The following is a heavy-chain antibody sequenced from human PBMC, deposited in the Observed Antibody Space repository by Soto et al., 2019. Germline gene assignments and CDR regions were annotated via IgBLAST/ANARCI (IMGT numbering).Heavy chain of an antibody. V-gene: IGHV1-69*13. CDR2: IIPVFQTP. CDR1: GGLFSSYP. J-gene: IGHJ4*02. CDR3: ARGGSGYTWFNEF. D-gene: IGHD3-22*01. Sequence: SVKVSCKATGGLFSSYPISWVRQAPGQGLEWMGGIIPVFQTPYYTQKFQGRVTITADESANTAYMELSSLRSEDTAIYYCARGGSGYTWFNEFWGQGTLVTVSS.